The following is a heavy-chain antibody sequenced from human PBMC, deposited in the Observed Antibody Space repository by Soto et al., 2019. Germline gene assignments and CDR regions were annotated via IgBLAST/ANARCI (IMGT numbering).Heavy chain of an antibody. Sequence: QVQLQESGPGLVKPSQTLSLTCTVSGGSISSGGYYWSWIRQHPGKGLEWIGYIYYSGSTYYNPSLKCRVTISVATSKNHFSLKLSSVTAADTAVYYCARGHSVAASYDYWGQGTLVTVSS. CDR1: GGSISSGGYY. CDR3: ARGHSVAASYDY. V-gene: IGHV4-31*03. CDR2: IYYSGST. D-gene: IGHD2-15*01. J-gene: IGHJ4*02.